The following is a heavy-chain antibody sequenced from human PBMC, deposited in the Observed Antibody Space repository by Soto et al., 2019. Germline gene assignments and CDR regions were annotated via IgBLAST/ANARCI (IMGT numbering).Heavy chain of an antibody. D-gene: IGHD3-22*01. CDR2: ISGSGGST. Sequence: GGSLRLSCSASGFTFSSYAMHWVRQAPGKGLEYVSAISGSGGSTYYADSVKGRFTISRDNSKNTLYLQMNSLRAEDTAVYYCAKVYPIVVVTNWFDHWGQGTLVTVSS. J-gene: IGHJ5*02. V-gene: IGHV3-64*04. CDR3: AKVYPIVVVTNWFDH. CDR1: GFTFSSYA.